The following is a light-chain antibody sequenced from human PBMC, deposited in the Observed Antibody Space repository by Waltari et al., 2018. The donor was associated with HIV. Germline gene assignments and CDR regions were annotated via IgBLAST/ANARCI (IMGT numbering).Light chain of an antibody. CDR2: KTI. Sequence: QTVVTQAPSLSVSPGGTVTLTCGLSSGSGSTNHYPSWYQQTPGQAPRALIYKTIMRSSGVPHRFSGSILGNKAALTITGAQAVDESDYYCVLFVGGDIWVFGGGTRLTVL. CDR3: VLFVGGDIWV. J-gene: IGLJ3*02. CDR1: SGSGSTNHY. V-gene: IGLV8-61*01.